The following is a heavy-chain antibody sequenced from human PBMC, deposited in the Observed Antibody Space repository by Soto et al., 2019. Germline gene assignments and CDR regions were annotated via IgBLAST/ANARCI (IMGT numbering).Heavy chain of an antibody. CDR1: GGTFNSYT. CDR2: VNPIVGMS. D-gene: IGHD3-10*01. V-gene: IGHV1-69*02. CDR3: ATSYGSGSTHFDS. Sequence: QVQLVQSGAEVKKPGSSVKVSCTASGGTFNSYTINWVRQAPGQRPEWVGRVNPIVGMSSSASKFQGRVTLTADKSTSNAYMDLTGLKSEDTAVYYCATSYGSGSTHFDSLGQGTLVTVSS. J-gene: IGHJ4*02.